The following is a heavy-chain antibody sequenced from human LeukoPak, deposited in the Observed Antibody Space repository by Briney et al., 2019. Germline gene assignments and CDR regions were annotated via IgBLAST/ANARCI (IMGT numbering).Heavy chain of an antibody. J-gene: IGHJ4*02. Sequence: GGSLRLSCAASGFTFSNYAIHWVRQAPGKGLEWVAAISSDGRDKHYADSVKGRFTISRDNSKNTLYLQMNSLRTEDTAIYYCARDLRKSADYYFDYWGQGSLVTVSS. D-gene: IGHD2-21*02. CDR3: ARDLRKSADYYFDY. CDR1: GFTFSNYA. V-gene: IGHV3-30*04. CDR2: ISSDGRDK.